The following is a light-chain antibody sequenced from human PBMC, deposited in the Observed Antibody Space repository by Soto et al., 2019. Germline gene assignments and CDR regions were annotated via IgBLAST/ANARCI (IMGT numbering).Light chain of an antibody. CDR3: QQYNSYSTWT. V-gene: IGKV1-5*03. Sequence: DIQMTQSPSTLSASVGDRVTITCRASQSISSWLAWYQQKPGKAPKLLIYKASSLESGVPSRFSGSGSGTEFTLTISSLQPDDSATYYCQQYNSYSTWTFGQGTKVEIK. CDR2: KAS. CDR1: QSISSW. J-gene: IGKJ1*01.